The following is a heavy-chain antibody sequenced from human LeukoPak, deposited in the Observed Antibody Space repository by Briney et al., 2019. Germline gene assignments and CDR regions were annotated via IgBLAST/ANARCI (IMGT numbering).Heavy chain of an antibody. CDR1: GGSISSYY. Sequence: SETLSLTSTVSGGSISSYYWSWSRRHPRERLEWSGYIYYSVGTNYTPCLKCRVTISVDTSKNRFSLKLSSVTAALTAGYYCARSLSSGWFHYWGQGTLVSVSS. D-gene: IGHD6-19*01. CDR2: IYYSVGT. J-gene: IGHJ4*02. CDR3: ARSLSSGWFHY. V-gene: IGHV4-59*12.